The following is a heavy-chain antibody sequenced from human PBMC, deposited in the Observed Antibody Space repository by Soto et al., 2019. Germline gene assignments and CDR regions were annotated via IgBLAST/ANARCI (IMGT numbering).Heavy chain of an antibody. V-gene: IGHV4-59*01. D-gene: IGHD4-4*01. CDR1: GGSISSYY. Sequence: SETLSLTCTVSGGSISSYYWSWLRQPPGKGLEWIGYIYYTGSTNYNPSLKSRVTISVDTSKNHFSLKLSSVTAADTAVYYCARDGYTLTPNYYYGMDVWGQGTTVTVSS. CDR2: IYYTGST. J-gene: IGHJ6*02. CDR3: ARDGYTLTPNYYYGMDV.